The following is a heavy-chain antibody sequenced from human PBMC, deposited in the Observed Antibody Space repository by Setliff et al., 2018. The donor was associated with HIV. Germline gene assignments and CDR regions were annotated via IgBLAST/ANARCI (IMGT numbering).Heavy chain of an antibody. CDR1: GYTFITYY. D-gene: IGHD3-9*01. Sequence: GASVKVSCKASGYTFITYYMHWVRQAPGQGLEWMGIINPSGGSTNYAQKFQGRVTMTRDTSTSTVYMELSSLRSEDTAVYYCARTILRYFGWENPLPDAFDIWGQGTMVTVSS. CDR3: ARTILRYFGWENPLPDAFDI. J-gene: IGHJ3*02. CDR2: INPSGGST. V-gene: IGHV1-46*01.